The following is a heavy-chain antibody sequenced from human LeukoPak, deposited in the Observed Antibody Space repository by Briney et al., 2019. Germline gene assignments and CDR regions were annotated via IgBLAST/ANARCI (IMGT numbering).Heavy chain of an antibody. D-gene: IGHD3-3*01. CDR3: ARGGSYDFWSGFPPGWYFDL. Sequence: SETLSLTCAVYGGSFSGYYWSWIRQPPGKGLEWIGEINHSGSTNYNPSLKSRVTISVDTSKNQFSLKLSSVTAADTAVYYCARGGSYDFWSGFPPGWYFDLWGHGTLVTVSS. V-gene: IGHV4-34*01. CDR2: INHSGST. J-gene: IGHJ2*01. CDR1: GGSFSGYY.